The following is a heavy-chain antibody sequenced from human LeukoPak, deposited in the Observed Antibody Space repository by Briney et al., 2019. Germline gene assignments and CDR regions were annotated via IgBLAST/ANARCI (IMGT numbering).Heavy chain of an antibody. CDR2: IRYDGSNK. CDR1: GFTFSSYG. J-gene: IGHJ4*02. Sequence: GGSLRLSCAASGFTFSSYGMHWVRQAPGKGLGWVAFIRYDGSNKYYADSVKGRFTISRDNSKNTLYLQMNSLRAEDTAVYYCAKDWFGVQYLGVTSFFDYWGQGTLVTVSS. D-gene: IGHD3-10*01. V-gene: IGHV3-30*02. CDR3: AKDWFGVQYLGVTSFFDY.